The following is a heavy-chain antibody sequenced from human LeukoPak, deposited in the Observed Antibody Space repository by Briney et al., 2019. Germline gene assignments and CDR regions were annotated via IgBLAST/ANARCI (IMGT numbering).Heavy chain of an antibody. V-gene: IGHV3-48*04. CDR1: GFSFSTSN. Sequence: GGSLRLSCAASGFSFSTSNMNWVRQAPGKGLEWVSYISGSSSTIYYADSVKGQFTISRDNAKNSLYLQMNSLRVDDTAVYYCTREVSGWRGGAFDLWGQGTMVTVSS. D-gene: IGHD6-19*01. CDR2: ISGSSSTI. CDR3: TREVSGWRGGAFDL. J-gene: IGHJ3*01.